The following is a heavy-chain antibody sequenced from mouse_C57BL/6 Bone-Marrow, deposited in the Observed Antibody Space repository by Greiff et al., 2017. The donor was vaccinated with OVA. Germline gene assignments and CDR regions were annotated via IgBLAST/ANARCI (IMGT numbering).Heavy chain of an antibody. V-gene: IGHV5-12*01. CDR3: ARWGDYDRFAY. CDR2: ISNGGGST. CDR1: GFTFSDYY. J-gene: IGHJ3*01. D-gene: IGHD2-4*01. Sequence: EVKLVESGGGLVQPGGSLKLSCAASGFTFSDYYMYWVRQTPEKRLEWVAYISNGGGSTYYPDTVKGRFTISRDNAKNTPYLQMSRLKSEDTAMYYCARWGDYDRFAYWGQGTLVTVSA.